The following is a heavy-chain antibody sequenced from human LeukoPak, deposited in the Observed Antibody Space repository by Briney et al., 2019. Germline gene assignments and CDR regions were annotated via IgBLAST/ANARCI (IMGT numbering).Heavy chain of an antibody. CDR1: GYTFTSYG. V-gene: IGHV1-18*01. Sequence: GASVKVSCKASGYTFTSYGMHWVRQAPGQGLEWMGWINAYNGNTNYSQKLQGRVTMTTDTSPGTAYMELRSLRSDDTAMSYYARVEYRITCGGVIVQQGGSDYWGEETMVTVSS. CDR3: ARVEYRITCGGVIVQQGGSDY. D-gene: IGHD3-16*02. CDR2: INAYNGNT. J-gene: IGHJ4*02.